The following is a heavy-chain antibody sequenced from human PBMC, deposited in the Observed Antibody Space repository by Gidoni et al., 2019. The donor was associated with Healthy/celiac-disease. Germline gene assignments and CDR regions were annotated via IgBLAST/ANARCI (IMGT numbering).Heavy chain of an antibody. CDR2: ISWNSGSI. J-gene: IGHJ4*02. D-gene: IGHD5-18*01. Sequence: EVQLVESGGGLLQPGRSLRLSCAASGFTFDDYAMHWVRQAPGKGLEWVSGISWNSGSIGYADSVKGRFTISRDNAKNALYLQMNSLRAEDTALYYCASGYSYGLDDYWGQGTLVTVSS. CDR1: GFTFDDYA. CDR3: ASGYSYGLDDY. V-gene: IGHV3-9*01.